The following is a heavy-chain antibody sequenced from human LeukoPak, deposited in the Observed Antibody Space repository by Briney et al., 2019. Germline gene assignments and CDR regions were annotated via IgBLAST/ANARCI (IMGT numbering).Heavy chain of an antibody. CDR3: ARSLGGSYYGAGSSPGD. D-gene: IGHD3-10*01. CDR2: ITSRGST. CDR1: QFTFNAYT. J-gene: IGHJ4*02. Sequence: PGGSLRLSCATSQFTFNAYTMNWVRQAPGTGLEWVASITSRGSTYYADSVKGRFTVSRDNTQKSLYLQMSSLRAEDTSVYYCARSLGGSYYGAGSSPGDWGQGTLVTVSS. V-gene: IGHV3-69-1*01.